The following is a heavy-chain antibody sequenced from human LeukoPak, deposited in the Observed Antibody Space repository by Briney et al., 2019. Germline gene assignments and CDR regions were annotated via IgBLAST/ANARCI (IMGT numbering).Heavy chain of an antibody. CDR1: GFTFSSYA. V-gene: IGHV3-30-3*01. D-gene: IGHD3-3*02. J-gene: IGHJ4*02. CDR3: ARPFHKFFDY. CDR2: ISYDGNNE. Sequence: QSGGSLRLSCAASGFTFSSYAMHWVRQAPGKGLEWEAVISYDGNNEYYADSVKGRFTISRDNSKNTLYLQMNSLRTEDTAVYYCARPFHKFFDYWGQGTLVTVSS.